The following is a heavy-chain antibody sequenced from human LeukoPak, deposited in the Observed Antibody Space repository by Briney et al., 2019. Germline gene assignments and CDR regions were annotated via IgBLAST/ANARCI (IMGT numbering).Heavy chain of an antibody. CDR2: SYYSGST. D-gene: IGHD2-8*02. J-gene: IGHJ5*02. Sequence: SETLSLTCTVSGGSISSYYWSWIRQPPGKGLEWIGYSYYSGSTNYNPSLKSRVTISVDTSKNQFSLKLSPVTAADTAVYYCARVTGGFDPWGQGTLVTVSS. CDR3: ARVTGGFDP. V-gene: IGHV4-59*01. CDR1: GGSISSYY.